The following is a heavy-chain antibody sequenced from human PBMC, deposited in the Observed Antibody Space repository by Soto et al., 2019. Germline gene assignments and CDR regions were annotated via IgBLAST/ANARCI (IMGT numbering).Heavy chain of an antibody. D-gene: IGHD2-15*01. CDR2: INAGNGNT. CDR1: GYTFTSYA. CDR3: ARGVVAAPNWFDL. J-gene: IGHJ5*02. V-gene: IGHV1-3*01. Sequence: ASVKVSCKASGYTFTSYAMHWVRQAPGQRLEWMGWINAGNGNTKYSQKFQGRVTITRDTSASTAYMELSSLRSEDTAVYYCARGVVAAPNWFDLWGQGTLVTVSS.